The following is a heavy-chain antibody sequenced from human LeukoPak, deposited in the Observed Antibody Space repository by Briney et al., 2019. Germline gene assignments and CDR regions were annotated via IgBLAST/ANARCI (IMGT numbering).Heavy chain of an antibody. CDR2: IYTGGTT. CDR1: GFTVSSNS. Sequence: PGGSLRLSCAASGFTVSSNSMSWVRQAPGKGLVWVSVIYTGGTTYYADSVKGRFTISRDNSKNTLYPQMNSLRAEDTAVYYCARDVAAPGGVYFDYWGQGTLVTVSS. J-gene: IGHJ4*02. CDR3: ARDVAAPGGVYFDY. V-gene: IGHV3-66*01. D-gene: IGHD3-16*01.